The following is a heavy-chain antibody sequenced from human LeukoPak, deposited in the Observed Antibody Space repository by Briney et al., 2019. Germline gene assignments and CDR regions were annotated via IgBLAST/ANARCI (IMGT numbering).Heavy chain of an antibody. CDR2: INHSGST. J-gene: IGHJ4*02. D-gene: IGHD6-19*01. Sequence: SETLSLTCAVYGGSFSGYYWSWIRQPPGKGLEWIGEINHSGSTNYNPSLKSRVTISVDTSKNQFSLKLSSVTAADTAVYYCARGPVGCVPFDYWGQGTLVTVSS. CDR3: ARGPVGCVPFDY. V-gene: IGHV4-34*01. CDR1: GGSFSGYY.